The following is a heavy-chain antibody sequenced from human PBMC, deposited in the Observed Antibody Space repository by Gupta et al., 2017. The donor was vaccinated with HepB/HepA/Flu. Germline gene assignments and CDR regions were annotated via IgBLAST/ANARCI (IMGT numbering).Heavy chain of an antibody. V-gene: IGHV3-23*01. J-gene: IGHJ6*02. CDR3: AKVAYNGPHYYYAMDV. D-gene: IGHD1-14*01. Sequence: EVQLLESGGGLVQPGGSLRLSCAASGFTFSSYAMSWVRQAPGQGLEWVSAITTSGGSTYYADSVKGRFTISRDNSRNTLYLQMNNLRPEDTAVYYCAKVAYNGPHYYYAMDVWGQGTTVTLSS. CDR1: GFTFSSYA. CDR2: ITTSGGST.